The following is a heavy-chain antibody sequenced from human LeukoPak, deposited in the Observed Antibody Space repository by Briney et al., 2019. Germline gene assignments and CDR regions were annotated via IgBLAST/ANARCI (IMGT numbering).Heavy chain of an antibody. CDR2: IIPIFGTA. J-gene: IGHJ4*02. V-gene: IGHV1-69*05. D-gene: IGHD5-18*01. CDR1: GGTFSSYT. Sequence: SVKVSCKASGGTFSSYTISWVRQAPGQGLEWMGRIIPIFGTANYAQKFQGRVTITTDESTSTAYMELSSLRSEDTAVYYCASTCGYSYGRKSFDYWGQGTLVTVSS. CDR3: ASTCGYSYGRKSFDY.